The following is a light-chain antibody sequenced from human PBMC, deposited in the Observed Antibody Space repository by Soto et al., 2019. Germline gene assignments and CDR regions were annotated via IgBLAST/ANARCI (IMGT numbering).Light chain of an antibody. V-gene: IGKV3-20*01. CDR3: QQYNNSLWT. CDR1: QSVSSAY. Sequence: TVLTQSPGTLSLSQGERAILSCRASQSVSSAYLAWYQQKPGQAPRLLIYGASSRATGIPDRFSGSGSGTDFTLTISRLEPEDFAVYYCQQYNNSLWTFGQRTKVDIK. J-gene: IGKJ1*01. CDR2: GAS.